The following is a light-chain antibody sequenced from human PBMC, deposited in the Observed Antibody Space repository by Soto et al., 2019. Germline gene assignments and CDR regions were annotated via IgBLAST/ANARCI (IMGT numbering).Light chain of an antibody. J-gene: IGLJ2*01. Sequence: QSALTQPASVSGSPGQSITISCTGTSSDVGSYNLVSWYQQHPGKAPQLMIYDVSKRPSGVSNRFSGSKSGNTASLTISGLQAEDEADYYCCSYAGSRTLVFGGGTKLTVL. CDR3: CSYAGSRTLV. CDR2: DVS. V-gene: IGLV2-23*02. CDR1: SSDVGSYNL.